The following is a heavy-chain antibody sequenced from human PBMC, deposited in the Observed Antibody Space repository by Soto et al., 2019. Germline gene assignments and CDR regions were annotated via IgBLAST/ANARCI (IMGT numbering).Heavy chain of an antibody. J-gene: IGHJ2*01. CDR2: ISYDGSNK. D-gene: IGHD4-17*01. V-gene: IGHV3-30-3*01. CDR1: GFTFSSYA. CDR3: ASPVCGDDYGCGYFDP. Sequence: QVQLVESGGGVVQPGRSLRLSCAASGFTFSSYAMHWVRQAPGKGLEWVAVISYDGSNKYYADSAKGRFTISRDNPKHTLHETPDGLTAADSAVQYCASPVCGDDYGCGYFDPLGRGLQVMVSS.